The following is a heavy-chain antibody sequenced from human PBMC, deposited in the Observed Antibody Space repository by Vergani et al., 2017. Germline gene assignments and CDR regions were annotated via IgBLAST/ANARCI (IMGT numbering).Heavy chain of an antibody. CDR2: ISGSGGST. Sequence: EVQLLESGGGLVQPGGSLRLSCAASGFTFSSYAMSWVRQAPGKGLEWVSAISGSGGSTYYADSVKGRFTISRDNSKNTLYLQMNSLRAEDTAVYYCAKMHLLTXGGVIVTALGYFDYWGQGTLVTVSS. CDR3: AKMHLLTXGGVIVTALGYFDY. CDR1: GFTFSSYA. J-gene: IGHJ4*02. V-gene: IGHV3-23*01. D-gene: IGHD3-16*02.